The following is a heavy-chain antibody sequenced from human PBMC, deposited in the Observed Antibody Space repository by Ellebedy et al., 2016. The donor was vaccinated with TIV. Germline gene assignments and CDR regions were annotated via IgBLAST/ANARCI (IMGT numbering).Heavy chain of an antibody. CDR1: GGSISSYY. CDR2: IYPRGNT. J-gene: IGHJ4*02. CDR3: ASLRTTPTGWVPWDY. D-gene: IGHD3-9*01. Sequence: GSLRLSXTVSGGSISSYYWSWIRQPPGKGLEWIAYIYPRGNTNYNPSLKSRVTISADLSKNQFSLKLNSVTGADTSVYYCASLRTTPTGWVPWDYWGQGALVTVSS. V-gene: IGHV4-4*08.